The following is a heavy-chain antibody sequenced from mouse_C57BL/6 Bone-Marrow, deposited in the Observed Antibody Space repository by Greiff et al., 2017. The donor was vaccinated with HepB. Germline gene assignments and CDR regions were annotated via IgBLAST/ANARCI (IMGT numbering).Heavy chain of an antibody. D-gene: IGHD1-1*01. V-gene: IGHV1-81*01. CDR1: GYTFTSYG. CDR3: ARKTTVVAPYFDY. Sequence: VKLMESGAELARPGASVKLSCKASGYTFTSYGISWVKQRTGQGLEWIGEIYPRSGNTYYNEKFKGKATLTADKSSSTAYMELRSLTSEDSAVYFCARKTTVVAPYFDYWGQGTTLTVSS. J-gene: IGHJ2*01. CDR2: IYPRSGNT.